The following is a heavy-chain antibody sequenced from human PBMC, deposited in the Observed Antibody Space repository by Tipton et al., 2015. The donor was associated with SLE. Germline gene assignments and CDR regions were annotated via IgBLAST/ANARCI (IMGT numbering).Heavy chain of an antibody. D-gene: IGHD3-3*01. J-gene: IGHJ4*02. CDR2: IYYSGST. V-gene: IGHV4-39*07. CDR1: GGSISSSSYY. CDR3: ATWRGYVFWPVYSPYYFDY. Sequence: TLSLTCTVSGGSISSSSYYWGWIRQPPGKGLEWIGSIYYSGSTYYNPSLKSRVTISVDTSKNQFSLKLSSVTAADTAVYYCATWRGYVFWPVYSPYYFDYWGQGTLVTVPS.